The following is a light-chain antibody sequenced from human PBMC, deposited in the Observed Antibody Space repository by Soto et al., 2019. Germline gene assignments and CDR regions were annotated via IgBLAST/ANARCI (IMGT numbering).Light chain of an antibody. Sequence: EIVLTQSPGTLSLSPGERATLSCRASQSLTSDYLAWYQQKPGQTPRLLIHGASSRATGIPDRFSGSGSGTDFTLTISRLEPEDFAVYYCQQYGGSPRTFGQGTKVDIK. V-gene: IGKV3-20*01. CDR1: QSLTSDY. CDR3: QQYGGSPRT. CDR2: GAS. J-gene: IGKJ1*01.